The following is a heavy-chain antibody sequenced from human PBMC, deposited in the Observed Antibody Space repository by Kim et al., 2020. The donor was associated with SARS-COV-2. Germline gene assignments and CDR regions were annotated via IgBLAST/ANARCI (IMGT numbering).Heavy chain of an antibody. Sequence: GGSLRLSCVASGFTFSGSAMHWVRQASGKGLEWVGRIRSKANSYATAYAASVKGRFTISRDDSKNTAYLQMNSLKTEDTAVYYCTRLYDFWSGYYPPWGQGTLVTVSS. V-gene: IGHV3-73*01. CDR1: GFTFSGSA. CDR3: TRLYDFWSGYYPP. J-gene: IGHJ5*02. D-gene: IGHD3-3*01. CDR2: IRSKANSYAT.